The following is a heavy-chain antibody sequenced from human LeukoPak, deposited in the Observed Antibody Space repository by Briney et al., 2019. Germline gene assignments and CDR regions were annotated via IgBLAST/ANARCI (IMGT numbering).Heavy chain of an antibody. CDR3: ARGVTPGAWFDY. CDR1: GGSISSGDYY. D-gene: IGHD3-10*01. Sequence: SETLSLTCTVSGGSISSGDYYWSWIRQPPGKGLEWIGYIYYSGSTNYNPSLKSRVTISVDTSKNQFSLKLSSVTAADTAVYYCARGVTPGAWFDYWGQGTLVTVSS. V-gene: IGHV4-61*08. J-gene: IGHJ4*02. CDR2: IYYSGST.